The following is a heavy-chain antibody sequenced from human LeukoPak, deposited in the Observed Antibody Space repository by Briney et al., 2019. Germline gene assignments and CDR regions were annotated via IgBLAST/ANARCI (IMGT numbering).Heavy chain of an antibody. CDR2: INPNSGGT. D-gene: IGHD3-3*01. CDR3: ARYTTYYDFWSGPRWFAP. J-gene: IGHJ5*02. V-gene: IGHV1-2*02. Sequence: ASVTVSCKASGYTFTGYYMHWVRQAPGQGLEWMGWINPNSGGTNYAQKFQGRVTMTRDTSISTAYMELSRLRSDDTAVYYCARYTTYYDFWSGPRWFAPWGQGTLVTVSS. CDR1: GYTFTGYY.